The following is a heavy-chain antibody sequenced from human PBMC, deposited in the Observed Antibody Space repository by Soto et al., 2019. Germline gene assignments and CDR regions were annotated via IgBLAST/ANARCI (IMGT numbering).Heavy chain of an antibody. D-gene: IGHD2-21*01. Sequence: GGSLRLSCAVSGIPFNNHWLHWIRQAPGKGLVWVSHINTLATIINYGDSVKGRFTISRDNAENTLYLQMNSLGVEDTATYYCATGDGRGRRPWGQGTLF. CDR2: INTLATII. CDR1: GIPFNNHW. J-gene: IGHJ5*02. V-gene: IGHV3-74*01. CDR3: ATGDGRGRRP.